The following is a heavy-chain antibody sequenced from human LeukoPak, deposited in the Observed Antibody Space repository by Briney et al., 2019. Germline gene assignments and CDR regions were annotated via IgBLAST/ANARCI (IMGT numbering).Heavy chain of an antibody. CDR2: ISGSGGST. Sequence: GGSLRLSCAASGFTFSSYSMNWVRQAPGKGLEWVSGISGSGGSTYYADSVKGRFTISRDNSKNTLYLQMNSLRAEDTAVYYCATRGIAAAGTMGSFYYYYYMDVWGKGTTVTVSS. J-gene: IGHJ6*03. CDR1: GFTFSSYS. CDR3: ATRGIAAAGTMGSFYYYYYMDV. D-gene: IGHD6-13*01. V-gene: IGHV3-23*01.